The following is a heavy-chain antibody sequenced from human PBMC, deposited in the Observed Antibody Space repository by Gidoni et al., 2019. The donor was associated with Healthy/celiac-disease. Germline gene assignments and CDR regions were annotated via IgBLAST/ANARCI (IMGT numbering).Heavy chain of an antibody. V-gene: IGHV1-18*01. CDR1: GYTFTSYG. CDR3: ARTNRQWLVLDWFDP. D-gene: IGHD6-19*01. J-gene: IGHJ5*02. CDR2: ISAYNGNT. Sequence: QVQLVQSGAEVKKHGASVKVSCRACGYTFTSYGISWVRQAPGQGLEWMGWISAYNGNTNYAQKLQGRVTMTTDTSTSTAYMELRSLRSDDTAVYYCARTNRQWLVLDWFDPWGQGTLVTVSS.